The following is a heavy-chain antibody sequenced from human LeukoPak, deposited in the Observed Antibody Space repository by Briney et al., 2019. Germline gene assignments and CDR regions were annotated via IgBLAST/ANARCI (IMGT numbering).Heavy chain of an antibody. V-gene: IGHV3-30*02. CDR3: TRAQVGATPPYVDY. CDR1: GFTFSSYG. D-gene: IGHD1-26*01. CDR2: IRYDGSNK. J-gene: IGHJ4*02. Sequence: PGGSLRLSCAASGFTFSSYGMHWVRQAPGKGLEWVAFIRYDGSNKYYADSVKGRFTISRDNSKNTLYLQMNSLRAEDTAVYYCTRAQVGATPPYVDYWGQGTLVTVSS.